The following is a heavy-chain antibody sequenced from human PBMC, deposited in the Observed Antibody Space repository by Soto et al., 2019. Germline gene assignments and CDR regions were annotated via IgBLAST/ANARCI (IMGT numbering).Heavy chain of an antibody. CDR3: ARSIAARPGSGY. Sequence: SETLSLTCAVSGGSISSSNWRSWVRQPPGKGLEWIGEIYHSGSTNYNTSLKSRVTISVDKSKNQFSLKLSSVTAADTAVYYCARSIAARPGSGYWGQGTLVTVSS. CDR1: GGSISSSNW. V-gene: IGHV4-4*02. CDR2: IYHSGST. J-gene: IGHJ4*02. D-gene: IGHD6-6*01.